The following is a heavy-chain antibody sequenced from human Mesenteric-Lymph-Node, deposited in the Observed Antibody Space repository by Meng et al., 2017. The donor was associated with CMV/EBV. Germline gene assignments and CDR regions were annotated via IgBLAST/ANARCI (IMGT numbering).Heavy chain of an antibody. V-gene: IGHV3-23*01. D-gene: IGHD3-3*01. J-gene: IGHJ3*02. CDR2: ISGSGVTT. CDR1: GFSFSNHD. CDR3: ARRQGARPTTHGVDHAFDI. Sequence: GGSLRLSCVASGFSFSNHDMSWVRQAPGKGLEWVSVISGSGVTTHYADSVKGRFTISRDNAKNTLYLQMNSLRVDDTAVYYCARRQGARPTTHGVDHAFDIWGQGTMVTVSS.